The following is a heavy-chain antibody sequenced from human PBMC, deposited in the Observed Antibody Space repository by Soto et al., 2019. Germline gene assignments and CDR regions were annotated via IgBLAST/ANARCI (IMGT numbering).Heavy chain of an antibody. CDR2: IIPIFGTV. J-gene: IGHJ2*01. CDR3: ARGNHRWLQLWYFDV. CDR1: GGTFSNYP. V-gene: IGHV1-69*12. D-gene: IGHD5-12*01. Sequence: QVQLVQSGAEVKKPGSSVKVSCKASGGTFSNYPISWVRQAPGQGLEWMGGIIPIFGTVNYAQKFQGRVTSAAYQSTSTAYMELSSLRSEDAAVYYCARGNHRWLQLWYFDVWGRGTLVTVSS.